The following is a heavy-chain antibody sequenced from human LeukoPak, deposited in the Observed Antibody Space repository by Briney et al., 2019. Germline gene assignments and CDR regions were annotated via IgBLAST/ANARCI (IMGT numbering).Heavy chain of an antibody. CDR3: ARDSWVPPPEQPYYDFWSGYYDYYYYGMDV. J-gene: IGHJ6*02. CDR1: GYTFTSYG. D-gene: IGHD3-3*01. V-gene: IGHV1-18*01. CDR2: ISAYNGNT. Sequence: ASVTVSCKASGYTFTSYGISWVRQAPGQGLEWMGWISAYNGNTNYAQTLQGRVTMTTDTSTSTAYMELRSLRSDDTAVYYCARDSWVPPPEQPYYDFWSGYYDYYYYGMDVWGQGTTVTVSS.